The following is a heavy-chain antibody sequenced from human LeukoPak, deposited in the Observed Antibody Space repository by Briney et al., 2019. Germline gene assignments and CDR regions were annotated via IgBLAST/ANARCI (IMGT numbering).Heavy chain of an antibody. V-gene: IGHV4-34*01. CDR3: GLINSSGYYYDSSDY. J-gene: IGHJ4*02. CDR1: GGSFSGYY. CDR2: INHSGST. D-gene: IGHD3-22*01. Sequence: SETLSLTCAVYGGSFSGYYWSWIRQPPGKGLEWIGEINHSGSTNYNPSLKSRVTISVDTSKNQFSLKLSSVTAADTAVYYCGLINSSGYYYDSSDYWGQGTLVTVSS.